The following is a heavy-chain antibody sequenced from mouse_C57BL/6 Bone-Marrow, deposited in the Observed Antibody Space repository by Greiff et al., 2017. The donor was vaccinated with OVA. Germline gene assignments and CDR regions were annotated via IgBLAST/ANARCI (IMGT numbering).Heavy chain of an antibody. J-gene: IGHJ2*01. Sequence: EVQLVESGPGLVKPSQSLSLTCSVTGYSITSGYYWNWIRQFPGNKLEWMGYISYDGSNNYNPSLKNRISITRDTSKNQFFLKLNSVTTEDTATYYCARARITTAEGFDYWGQGTTLTVSS. CDR2: ISYDGSN. V-gene: IGHV3-6*01. CDR3: ARARITTAEGFDY. D-gene: IGHD1-1*01. CDR1: GYSITSGYY.